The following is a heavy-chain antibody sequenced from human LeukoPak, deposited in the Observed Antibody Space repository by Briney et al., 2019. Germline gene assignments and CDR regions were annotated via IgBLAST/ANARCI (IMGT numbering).Heavy chain of an antibody. V-gene: IGHV3-66*01. Sequence: PGGSLRLSCAASGFTVSSNYMSWVRQAPGKELEWVSVIYSGGSTYYADSVKGRFTISRDNSKNTLYLQMNSLRAEDTAVYYCARARGRLPFDYWGQGTLVTVSS. CDR1: GFTVSSNY. J-gene: IGHJ4*02. CDR2: IYSGGST. CDR3: ARARGRLPFDY. D-gene: IGHD1-26*01.